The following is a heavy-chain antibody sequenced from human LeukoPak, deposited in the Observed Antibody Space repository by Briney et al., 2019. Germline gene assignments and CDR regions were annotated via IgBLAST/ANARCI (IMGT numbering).Heavy chain of an antibody. Sequence: GGSLRLSCAASGFAVSTNYLSWVRQAPGKGLEWVSVIYSDGSTYYTDSVKGRFTISRDNSKNTLYLQMNSLRPEDTAVYYCARDQRSESYYPWAWSDPWGQGTLVTVSS. D-gene: IGHD1-26*01. CDR2: IYSDGST. V-gene: IGHV3-66*02. CDR1: GFAVSTNY. CDR3: ARDQRSESYYPWAWSDP. J-gene: IGHJ5*02.